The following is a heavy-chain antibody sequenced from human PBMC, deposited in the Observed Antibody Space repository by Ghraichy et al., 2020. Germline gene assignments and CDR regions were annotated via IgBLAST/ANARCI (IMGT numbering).Heavy chain of an antibody. J-gene: IGHJ4*02. Sequence: SETLSLTCTVSGGSISSYYWSWIRQPPGKGLEWIGYIYYSGSTNYNPSLKSRVTISVDTSKNQFSLKLSSVTAADTAVYYCARRNSGSYYGVYYFDYWGQGTLVTVSS. CDR3: ARRNSGSYYGVYYFDY. V-gene: IGHV4-59*01. CDR1: GGSISSYY. CDR2: IYYSGST. D-gene: IGHD1-26*01.